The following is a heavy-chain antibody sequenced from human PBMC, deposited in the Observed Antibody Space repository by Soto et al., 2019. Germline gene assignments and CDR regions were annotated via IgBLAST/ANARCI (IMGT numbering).Heavy chain of an antibody. CDR2: IYYSGST. CDR1: GGSISSGDYY. V-gene: IGHV4-30-4*01. J-gene: IGHJ4*02. Sequence: SETLSLTCTVSGGSISSGDYYWSWIRQPPGKGLEWIGYIYYSGSTYYNPSLKSRVTISVDTSKNQFSLKLSSVTAADTAVYYCARVSSTPAIIAAAGVFDYWGQGTLVTV. CDR3: ARVSSTPAIIAAAGVFDY. D-gene: IGHD6-13*01.